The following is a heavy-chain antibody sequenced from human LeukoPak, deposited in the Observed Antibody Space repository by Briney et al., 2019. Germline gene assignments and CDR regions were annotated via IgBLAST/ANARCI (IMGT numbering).Heavy chain of an antibody. CDR3: VKDHRGYSHGSRGSNGMV. Sequence: GGSLRLSCSASGFTFSSYAMHWVRQAPGKGLEYVSAISSNGGSTYYADSVKGRFTISRDNSKNTLYLQMSSLRAEDTAVYYCVKDHRGYSHGSRGSNGMVWGQGTTVTVSS. V-gene: IGHV3-64D*06. D-gene: IGHD5-18*01. CDR1: GFTFSSYA. CDR2: ISSNGGST. J-gene: IGHJ6*02.